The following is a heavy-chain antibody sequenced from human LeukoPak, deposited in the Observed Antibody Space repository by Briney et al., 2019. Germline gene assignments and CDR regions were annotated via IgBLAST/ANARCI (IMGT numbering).Heavy chain of an antibody. CDR1: GGTFTSYA. D-gene: IGHD3-22*01. J-gene: IGHJ6*02. V-gene: IGHV1-69*04. CDR2: IIPLIGVT. Sequence: SLKVSCKASGGTFTSYAFSWVRRAPGQGLEWMGRIIPLIGVTDSAQKFRDRVTITADKSTSTAYMELSSLRSEDTAVYYCATYNVDSYDTSDGMDVWGQGTSVTVSS. CDR3: ATYNVDSYDTSDGMDV.